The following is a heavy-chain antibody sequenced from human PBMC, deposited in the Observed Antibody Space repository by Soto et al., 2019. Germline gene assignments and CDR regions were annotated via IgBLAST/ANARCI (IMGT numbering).Heavy chain of an antibody. J-gene: IGHJ4*02. CDR1: GGSISSGGYD. CDR2: INHSGST. D-gene: IGHD5-12*01. CDR3: AGGRGLRSGFDY. V-gene: IGHV4-39*07. Sequence: ETLSLTCTVSGGSISSGGYDWSWIRQPPGKGLEWIGEINHSGSTNYNPSIKSRVTISVDTSKNQFSLKLSSVTAADTAFYYCAGGRGLRSGFDYWGQGTLDTVSS.